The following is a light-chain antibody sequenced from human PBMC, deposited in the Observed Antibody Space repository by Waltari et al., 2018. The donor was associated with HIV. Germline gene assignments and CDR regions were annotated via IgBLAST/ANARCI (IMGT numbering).Light chain of an antibody. CDR2: GAS. J-gene: IGKJ4*01. Sequence: EIVLTQSPGTLSLSPGERATLSCRASQSVTSSFLSWYQQKPGQAPRLLIYGASRRATGIPDRLSGGGSVTDFTLTISRLEPEDFAVYYCQQYGSSPLTFGGGTKVDIK. CDR1: QSVTSSF. CDR3: QQYGSSPLT. V-gene: IGKV3-20*01.